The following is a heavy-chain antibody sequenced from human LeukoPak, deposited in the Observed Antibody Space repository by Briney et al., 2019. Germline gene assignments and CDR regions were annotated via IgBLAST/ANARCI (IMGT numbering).Heavy chain of an antibody. CDR3: ARDGRYSGSWYFWFDP. D-gene: IGHD6-13*01. CDR2: ISGSGGST. V-gene: IGHV3-23*01. J-gene: IGHJ5*02. CDR1: GFTFSSYA. Sequence: GGSLRLSCAASGFTFSSYAMSWVRQAPGKGLEWVSAISGSGGSTYYADSVKGRFTISRDNSKNTLYLQMNSLRAEDTAVYYCARDGRYSGSWYFWFDPWGQGTLVTVSS.